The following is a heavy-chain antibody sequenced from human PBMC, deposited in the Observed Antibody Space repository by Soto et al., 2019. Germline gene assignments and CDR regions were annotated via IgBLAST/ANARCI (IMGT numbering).Heavy chain of an antibody. D-gene: IGHD3-10*01. V-gene: IGHV4-4*02. J-gene: IGHJ4*02. CDR1: GVSISSGNW. Sequence: SETLSLTCAVSGVSISSGNWWTWVRQTPQRGLEYIGEIFHDGTANYYPSFERRVAISVDTSKNQFSLKLTSVTAADTAIYFCARLVYDTRLNYMYFDFWGQGAPVT. CDR2: IFHDGTA. CDR3: ARLVYDTRLNYMYFDF.